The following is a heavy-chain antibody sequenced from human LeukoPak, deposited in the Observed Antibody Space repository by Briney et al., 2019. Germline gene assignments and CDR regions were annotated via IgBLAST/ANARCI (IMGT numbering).Heavy chain of an antibody. CDR3: ARVKRELRFLEWLLSNYYYGMDV. CDR1: GGTFSSYA. Sequence: SVKVSCKASGGTFSSYAISWVRQAPGQGLEWMGGIIPIFGTANYAQKFQGRVTITADESTSTAYMELSSLRSEDTAVYYCARVKRELRFLEWLLSNYYYGMDVWGQGTTVTVSS. D-gene: IGHD3-3*01. J-gene: IGHJ6*02. CDR2: IIPIFGTA. V-gene: IGHV1-69*13.